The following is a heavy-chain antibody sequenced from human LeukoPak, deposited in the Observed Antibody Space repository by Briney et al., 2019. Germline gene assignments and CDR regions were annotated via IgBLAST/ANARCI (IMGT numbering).Heavy chain of an antibody. CDR2: ISGSGGST. J-gene: IGHJ4*02. V-gene: IGHV3-23*01. CDR3: ASRGGSGWPYYSDY. Sequence: GGSLRLSCAASGFTLSSYAMSWVRQAPGNGLEWVSAISGSGGSTYYADSVEGRFTISRDNAKNTLYLQMNSLRAEDTAVYYCASRGGSGWPYYSDYWGQGTLVTVSS. D-gene: IGHD6-19*01. CDR1: GFTLSSYA.